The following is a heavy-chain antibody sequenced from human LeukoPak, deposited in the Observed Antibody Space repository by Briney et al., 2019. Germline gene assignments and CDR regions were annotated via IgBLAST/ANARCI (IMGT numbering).Heavy chain of an antibody. V-gene: IGHV1-2*02. D-gene: IGHD3-16*02. Sequence: ASVKVSCKTSGYTFTDSYIHWVRQAPGQGLEWMGWINPNSGGTNYAQKFQGRVTMTRDTSISTAYMELSRLRSDDTAVYYCARVPYVWGSYRFDYWGQGTLVTVSS. J-gene: IGHJ4*02. CDR3: ARVPYVWGSYRFDY. CDR2: INPNSGGT. CDR1: GYTFTDSY.